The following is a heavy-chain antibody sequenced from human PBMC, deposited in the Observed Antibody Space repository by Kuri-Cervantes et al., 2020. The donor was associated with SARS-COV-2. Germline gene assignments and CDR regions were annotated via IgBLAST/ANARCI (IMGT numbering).Heavy chain of an antibody. J-gene: IGHJ5*02. CDR1: GRSISSYY. V-gene: IGHV4-4*07. CDR2: IYTSGST. D-gene: IGHD3-9*01. CDR3: ARDTYYEILTGYSQLGFDL. Sequence: PETLSLTCPVSGRSISSYYWSWIRQPAGKGLEWIGRIYTSGSTNYHPSFKSRVTMSVDTSKNQFTLKLRSVTAADTAVYYCARDTYYEILTGYSQLGFDLWGQGTLVTVSS.